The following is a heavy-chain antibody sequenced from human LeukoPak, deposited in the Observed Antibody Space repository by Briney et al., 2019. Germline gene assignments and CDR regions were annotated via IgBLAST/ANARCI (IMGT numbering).Heavy chain of an antibody. CDR2: ISYDGSNK. J-gene: IGHJ4*02. CDR1: GFTFSSYG. D-gene: IGHD3-10*01. CDR3: ASVANLWFGKFWGGDY. Sequence: GGSLRLSCAASGFTFSSYGMHWVRQAPGKGLEWVAVISYDGSNKYYADSVKGRFTISRDNSKNTLYLQMNSLRAEDTAVYYCASVANLWFGKFWGGDYWGQGTLVTVSS. V-gene: IGHV3-30*03.